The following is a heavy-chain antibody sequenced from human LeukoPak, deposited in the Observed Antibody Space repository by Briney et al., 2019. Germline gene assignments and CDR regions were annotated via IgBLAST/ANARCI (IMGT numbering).Heavy chain of an antibody. CDR1: GYSFTSYW. V-gene: IGHV5-51*01. J-gene: IGHJ6*03. CDR3: ATLDTAMNPPYYYYMDV. CDR2: IYPGDSDT. Sequence: GESLKISCKGSGYSFTSYWIGWVRQLPGKGLEWMGIIYPGDSDTRYSPSLQGQVTISADKSISTAYLQWSSLKASDTAMYYCATLDTAMNPPYYYYMDVWGKGTTVTVSS. D-gene: IGHD5-18*01.